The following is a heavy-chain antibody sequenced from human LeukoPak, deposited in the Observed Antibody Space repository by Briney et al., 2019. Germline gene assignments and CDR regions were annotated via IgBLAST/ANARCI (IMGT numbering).Heavy chain of an antibody. CDR2: INSDGSNT. CDR3: ARGSPLGGN. V-gene: IGHV3-74*03. CDR1: GFTVSSNY. Sequence: GGSLRLSCAASGFTVSSNYMTWVRQAPGKGLVWVSHINSDGSNTKYADSVKGRFTISRDNAKNTLSLQMNSLRAEDTAVYYCARGSPLGGNWGQGTLVTVSS. J-gene: IGHJ4*02.